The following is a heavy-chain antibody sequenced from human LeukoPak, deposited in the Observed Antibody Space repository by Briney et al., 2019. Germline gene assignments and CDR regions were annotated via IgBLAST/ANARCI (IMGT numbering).Heavy chain of an antibody. CDR2: ISGSGGGT. D-gene: IGHD5-18*01. Sequence: GGSLRLSCAASGFTFRSYAMTWVRQAPGKGLECVSAISGSGGGTYYADSVKGRFTISRDNSKNTVYLQMNSLTVEYTAVYFCARGSSVTSPDDWGKGTLVTVSS. J-gene: IGHJ4*02. V-gene: IGHV3-23*01. CDR1: GFTFRSYA. CDR3: ARGSSVTSPDD.